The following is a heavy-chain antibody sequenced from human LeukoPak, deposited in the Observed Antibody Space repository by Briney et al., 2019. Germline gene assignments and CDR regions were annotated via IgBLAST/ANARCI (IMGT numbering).Heavy chain of an antibody. CDR3: AKDDRGNEAPFDY. Sequence: GRSLRLSCAASGFTFSNYDMHWVRQAPGKGLEWVAVISYDGTNKYYADSVKGRFTISRDNSKNTLHLQMNSLRAEDTAVYYCAKDDRGNEAPFDYWGQGTLVTVSA. CDR2: ISYDGTNK. CDR1: GFTFSNYD. J-gene: IGHJ4*02. V-gene: IGHV3-30*18.